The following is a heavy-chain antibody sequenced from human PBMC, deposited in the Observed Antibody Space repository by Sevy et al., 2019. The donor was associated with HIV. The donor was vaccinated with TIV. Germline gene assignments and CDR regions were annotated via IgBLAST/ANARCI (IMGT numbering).Heavy chain of an antibody. D-gene: IGHD2-2*01. CDR2: ISYDGSNK. J-gene: IGHJ6*02. V-gene: IGHV3-30*04. CDR1: GFTFSSYA. CDR3: ARVDIVAVPAAAGYYGMDV. Sequence: GGSLRLSCAASGFTFSSYAMHWVRQAPGKGLEWEAVISYDGSNKYYADSVKRRFTISRDNSKNTLYLQMNSLRAEDTAVYYCARVDIVAVPAAAGYYGMDVWGQGTTVTVSS.